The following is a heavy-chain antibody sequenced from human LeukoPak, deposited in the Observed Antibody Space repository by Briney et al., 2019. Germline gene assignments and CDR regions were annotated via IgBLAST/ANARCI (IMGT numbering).Heavy chain of an antibody. D-gene: IGHD1-26*01. V-gene: IGHV4-30-4*01. J-gene: IGHJ4*02. CDR3: ARLGATDY. CDR2: IYYSGST. Sequence: SETLSLTCTVTGGSISSGDYYWSWIRQPPGKGLEWIGYIYYSGSTHYNPSLKSRSRITISVNTSKNQFSLKMSSVTAADTAVYYCARLGATDYWGQGTLVTVSS. CDR1: GGSISSGDYY.